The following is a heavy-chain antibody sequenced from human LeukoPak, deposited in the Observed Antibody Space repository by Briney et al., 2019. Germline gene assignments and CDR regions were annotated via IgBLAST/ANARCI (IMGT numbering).Heavy chain of an antibody. Sequence: SETLSLTCAVYGGSFSGYYWSWIRQPPGKGLEWIGEIDHSGSTNYNPSLKSRVTISVDTSENQFSLKLSSVTAADTAVYYCARGPNSTLYYYYYMDVWGKGTTVTVSS. V-gene: IGHV4-34*01. CDR1: GGSFSGYY. CDR2: IDHSGST. D-gene: IGHD1-1*01. J-gene: IGHJ6*03. CDR3: ARGPNSTLYYYYYMDV.